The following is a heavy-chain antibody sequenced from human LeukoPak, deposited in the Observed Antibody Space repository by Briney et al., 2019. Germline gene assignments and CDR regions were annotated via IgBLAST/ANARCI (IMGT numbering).Heavy chain of an antibody. Sequence: GGSLRLSCVASEFTFSSYVMXXXXQAPXXXXEWVSAXTGSGDTTXXAXSVXGRXXXSRDNSKNTLYLQMNSLRAEDTALYYCARRGFGFFDCWGQGTLVTVSS. V-gene: IGHV3-23*01. CDR3: ARRGFGFFDC. CDR2: XTGSGDTT. D-gene: IGHD3-3*01. J-gene: IGHJ4*02. CDR1: EFTFSSYV.